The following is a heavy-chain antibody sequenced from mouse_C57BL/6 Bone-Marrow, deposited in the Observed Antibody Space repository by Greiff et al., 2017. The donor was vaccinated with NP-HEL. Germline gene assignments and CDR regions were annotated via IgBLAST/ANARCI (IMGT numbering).Heavy chain of an antibody. D-gene: IGHD4-1*02. CDR1: GFTFSSYA. CDR3: ASTGFDY. J-gene: IGHJ2*01. V-gene: IGHV5-4*03. Sequence: EVKLMESGGGLVKPGGSLKLSCAASGFTFSSYAMSWVRQTPEKRLEWVATISDGGSYTYYPDNVKGRFTISRDNAKNNLYLQMSHLKSEDTAMYYCASTGFDYWGQGTTLTVSS. CDR2: ISDGGSYT.